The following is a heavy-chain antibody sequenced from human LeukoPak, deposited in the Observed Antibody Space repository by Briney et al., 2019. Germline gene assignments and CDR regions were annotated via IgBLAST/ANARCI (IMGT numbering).Heavy chain of an antibody. CDR2: IYYGGST. J-gene: IGHJ4*02. CDR1: GLSISTYY. Sequence: SETLSLTCSVSGLSISTYYWSWIRQPPGKGLEWIGYIYYGGSTKYDPSLKSRVTISLDTSKTQFSLNLRSVTAADTAMYYCAAYYGSGTYFDYWGQGTLVTVSS. D-gene: IGHD3-10*01. CDR3: AAYYGSGTYFDY. V-gene: IGHV4-59*13.